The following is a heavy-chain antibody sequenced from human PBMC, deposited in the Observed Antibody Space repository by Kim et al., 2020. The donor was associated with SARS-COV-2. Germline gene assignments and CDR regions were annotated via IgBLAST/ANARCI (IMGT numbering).Heavy chain of an antibody. J-gene: IGHJ4*02. D-gene: IGHD3-10*01. CDR3: VKYGRDYGAVH. CDR2: TTRSGNAS. Sequence: GGSLRLSCSASGFIFSDYSIHWVRRAPGEGLEYVSATTRSGNASFFSASVEGRFTVSRDNSKDTLYLQMTSLRPEVTSVYYCVKYGRDYGAVHWGRGTLVIVSS. CDR1: GFIFSDYS. V-gene: IGHV3-64D*06.